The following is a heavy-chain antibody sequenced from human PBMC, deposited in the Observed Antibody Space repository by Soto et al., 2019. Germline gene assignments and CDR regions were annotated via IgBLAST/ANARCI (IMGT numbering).Heavy chain of an antibody. CDR2: ISYDGSNK. Sequence: EGSLILSCAASGFTFSSYAMHWVRQAPGKGLEWVAVISYDGSNKYYADSVKGRFTISRDNSKTLYLQMNSLRAEDTAVYYCVRDTSPYSSGWHNRHSDYWGQGTLVMVSS. CDR1: GFTFSSYA. V-gene: IGHV3-30-3*01. J-gene: IGHJ4*02. CDR3: VRDTSPYSSGWHNRHSDY. D-gene: IGHD6-19*01.